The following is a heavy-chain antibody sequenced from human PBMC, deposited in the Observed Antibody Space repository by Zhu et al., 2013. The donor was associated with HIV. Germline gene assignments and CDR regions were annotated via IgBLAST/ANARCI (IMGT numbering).Heavy chain of an antibody. CDR3: ARDTGYYDSSGYYQWGLDY. Sequence: QVQLVQSGAEVKKPGSSVKVSCKASGGTFSSYTISWVRQAPGQGLEWMGRIIPILGIANYAQKFQGRVTITADKSTSTAYMELSSLRSEDTAVYYCARDTGYYDSSGYYQWGLDYWGQGTLVTVSS. CDR1: GGTFSSYT. V-gene: IGHV1-69*08. CDR2: IIPILGIA. J-gene: IGHJ4*02. D-gene: IGHD3-22*01.